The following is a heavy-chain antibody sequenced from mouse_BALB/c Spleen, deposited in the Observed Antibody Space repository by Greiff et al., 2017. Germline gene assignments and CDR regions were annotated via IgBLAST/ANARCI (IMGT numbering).Heavy chain of an antibody. Sequence: VQVVESGPELVKPGAFVKISCKASGYTFTSYAINWVQQRPGQGLEWIGWIYPGDGSTKYNEKFKGKATLTADKSSSTAYMQLSSLTSENSAVYFCARKSHYYGSSYGGFAYWGQGTLVTVSA. CDR2: IYPGDGST. V-gene: IGHV1S56*01. J-gene: IGHJ3*01. D-gene: IGHD1-1*01. CDR1: GYTFTSYA. CDR3: ARKSHYYGSSYGGFAY.